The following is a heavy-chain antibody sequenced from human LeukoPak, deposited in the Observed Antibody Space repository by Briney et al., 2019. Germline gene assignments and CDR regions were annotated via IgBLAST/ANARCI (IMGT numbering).Heavy chain of an antibody. D-gene: IGHD4/OR15-4a*01. V-gene: IGHV3-53*01. J-gene: IGHJ4*02. CDR1: GFTVSSNY. Sequence: PPGGSLRLSCAASGFTVSSNYMSWVRQAPGKGLEWVSFIYSDNTHYSDSVKGRFTISRDNSKNTLYPQMNSLRAEDTAVYYCARRAGAYSHPYDYWGQGTLVTVSS. CDR3: ARRAGAYSHPYDY. CDR2: IYSDNT.